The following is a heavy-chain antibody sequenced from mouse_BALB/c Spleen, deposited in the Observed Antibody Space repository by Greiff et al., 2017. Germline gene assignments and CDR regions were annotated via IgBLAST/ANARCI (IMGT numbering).Heavy chain of an antibody. J-gene: IGHJ3*01. CDR1: GFTFSSFG. Sequence: EVQVVESGGGLVQPGGSRKLSCAASGFTFSSFGMHWVRQAPEKGLEWVAYISSGSSTIYYADTVKGRFTISRDNPKNTLFLQMTSLRSEDTAMYYCARSDYGSRWFAHWGQGTLVTVSA. D-gene: IGHD1-1*01. V-gene: IGHV5-17*02. CDR2: ISSGSSTI. CDR3: ARSDYGSRWFAH.